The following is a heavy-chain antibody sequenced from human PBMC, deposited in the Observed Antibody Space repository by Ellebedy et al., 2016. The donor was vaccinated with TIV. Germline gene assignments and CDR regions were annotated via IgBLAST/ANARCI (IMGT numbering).Heavy chain of an antibody. CDR1: GSSFSANY. J-gene: IGHJ4*02. Sequence: SETLSLTXAVYGSSFSANYWTWLRQVPGKGPDWIGEINHSGSSNYNPSLKSRVTMSVDTSKNQFSLMLSSMTAADTAVYYCARGPDHEILTDSPFRFHYWGQGILVTVSS. CDR3: ARGPDHEILTDSPFRFHY. D-gene: IGHD3-9*01. V-gene: IGHV4-34*01. CDR2: INHSGSS.